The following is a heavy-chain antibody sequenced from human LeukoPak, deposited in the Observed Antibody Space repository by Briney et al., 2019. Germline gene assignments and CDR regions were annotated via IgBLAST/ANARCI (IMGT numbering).Heavy chain of an antibody. Sequence: GGSLRLSCAASGFTFSSYGMHWVRQAPGKGLEWVALISYDEINKYYADSVKGRFTISRDISKNTLYLQINSLRAEDTAVYYCATAAPASGWYFDYWGQGTLVTVSS. J-gene: IGHJ4*02. V-gene: IGHV3-30*03. CDR2: ISYDEINK. D-gene: IGHD6-19*01. CDR3: ATAAPASGWYFDY. CDR1: GFTFSSYG.